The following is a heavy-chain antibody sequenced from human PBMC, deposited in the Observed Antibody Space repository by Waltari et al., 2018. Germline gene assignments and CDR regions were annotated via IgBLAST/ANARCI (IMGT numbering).Heavy chain of an antibody. CDR2: IWAEGGDK. J-gene: IGHJ4*02. CDR3: ARGGAGGPDFEY. V-gene: IGHV3-33*01. D-gene: IGHD3-16*01. Sequence: YGMHWVRQAQGKGLEWVALIWAEGGDKYYSDSVKGRFTISRDNSKNTLYLQMNSLRAEDTAVYYCARGGAGGPDFEYWGQGTLVTASS. CDR1: YG.